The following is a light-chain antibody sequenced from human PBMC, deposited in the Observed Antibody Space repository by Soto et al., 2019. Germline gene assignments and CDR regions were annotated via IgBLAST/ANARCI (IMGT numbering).Light chain of an antibody. CDR1: QSLVHSNGDTY. J-gene: IGKJ1*01. CDR2: KVS. V-gene: IGKV2-24*01. CDR3: LQSTHFPRT. Sequence: DAVLTQTPLSSPVTLGQPASISCRSSQSLVHSNGDTYFNWLQLRPGQPPRVLIHKVSQRLSGVPDRFSGSGAGTDFTLKISRVEAEDVGLYYCLQSTHFPRTFGQGTTVEIK.